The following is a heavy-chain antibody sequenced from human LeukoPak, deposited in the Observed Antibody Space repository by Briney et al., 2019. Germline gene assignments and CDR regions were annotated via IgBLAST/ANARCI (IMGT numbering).Heavy chain of an antibody. V-gene: IGHV4-31*03. CDR2: IYYSGST. D-gene: IGHD5-12*01. J-gene: IGHJ4*02. CDR1: GGSISSGGYY. CDR3: ARYSGYGCFDY. Sequence: PSETLSLTCTVSGGSISSGGYYWSWIRQHPGKSLEWIGYIYYSGSTYYNPSLKSRVTISVVTSKNQFSLKLSSVTAADTAVYYCARYSGYGCFDYWGQGTLVTVSS.